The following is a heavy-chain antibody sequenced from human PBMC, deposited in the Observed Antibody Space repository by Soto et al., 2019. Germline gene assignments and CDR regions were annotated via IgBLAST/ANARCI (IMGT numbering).Heavy chain of an antibody. D-gene: IGHD3-3*01. CDR2: INHSGST. Sequence: SETLSLTCAVYGGSFSGYYWSWIRQPPGKGLEWIGEINHSGSTNYNPSLKSRVTISVDTSKNQFSLKLSSVTAADTAVYYCARGSRLIFGVVIPLYGMDVWGQGTTVTVSS. CDR1: GGSFSGYY. J-gene: IGHJ6*02. CDR3: ARGSRLIFGVVIPLYGMDV. V-gene: IGHV4-34*01.